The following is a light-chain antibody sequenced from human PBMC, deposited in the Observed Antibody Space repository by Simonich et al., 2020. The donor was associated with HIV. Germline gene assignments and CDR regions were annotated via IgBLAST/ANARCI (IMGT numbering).Light chain of an antibody. CDR3: QQYYITPPT. J-gene: IGKJ1*01. V-gene: IGKV4-1*01. Sequence: DIVMTQSPDSLAVSLGERATINCKSSQSILYNSNNKNYLAWYQQKPGQPPKLLIYWASTRESGVPDRFSGSGSGTDFTLTISSLKAEDVAVYYCQQYYITPPTFGQGTQVEIK. CDR2: WAS. CDR1: QSILYNSNNKNY.